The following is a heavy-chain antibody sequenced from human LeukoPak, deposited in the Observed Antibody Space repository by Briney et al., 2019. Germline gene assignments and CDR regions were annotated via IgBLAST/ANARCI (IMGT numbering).Heavy chain of an antibody. CDR3: ARAQYYYDSSGYNLDY. D-gene: IGHD3-22*01. V-gene: IGHV4-34*01. CDR2: INHSGST. J-gene: IGHJ4*02. CDR1: GGSFSGYY. Sequence: SETLSLTCAVYGGSFSGYYWSWIRQPPGKGLEWIGEINHSGSTNYNPSLKSRVTISVDTSKNQFSLKLSSVTAADTAVYYCARAQYYYDSSGYNLDYWGQGTLVTLSS.